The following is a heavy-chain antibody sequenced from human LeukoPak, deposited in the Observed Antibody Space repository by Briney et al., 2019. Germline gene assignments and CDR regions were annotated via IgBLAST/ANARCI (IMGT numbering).Heavy chain of an antibody. V-gene: IGHV1-2*02. CDR3: ARVLRPSFSATSGSYYGY. D-gene: IGHD1-26*01. CDR2: INPNSGGT. J-gene: IGHJ4*02. CDR1: GYTFTGYY. Sequence: ASVKVSCKASGYTFTGYYMHWVRQAPGQGLEWMGWINPNSGGTNYAQKFQGRVTMTRDTSISTAYMELSRLRSDDTAMYYCARVLRPSFSATSGSYYGYWGQGTLVTVSS.